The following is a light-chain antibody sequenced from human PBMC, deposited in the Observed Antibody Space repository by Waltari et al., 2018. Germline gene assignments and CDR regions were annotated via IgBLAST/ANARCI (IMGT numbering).Light chain of an antibody. CDR3: QQTYSTFKT. CDR1: QRILTY. CDR2: GAS. V-gene: IGKV1-39*01. J-gene: IGKJ2*01. Sequence: DIQMAQYPSFVSASVGDRVTITCRACQRILTYLNWFQQKPGKAPELLIYGASRLQSGVAPRFSASGSGTDFTLTIDNLQLEDIGTYFCQQTYSTFKTFGQGTRVDIK.